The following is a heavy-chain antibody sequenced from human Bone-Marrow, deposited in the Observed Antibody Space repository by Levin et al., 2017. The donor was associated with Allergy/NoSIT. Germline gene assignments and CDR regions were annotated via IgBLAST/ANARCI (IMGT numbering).Heavy chain of an antibody. CDR2: IYYSGST. V-gene: IGHV4-30-4*01. Sequence: SETLSLTCTVSGGSISSADYYWSWIRQPPGKGLEWIGYIYYSGSTYYNPSLKSRLSISIDTSKNQFSLKLNSVTAADSAVYYCARLAQIGYDDFYFFDYWGQGALVTVSS. J-gene: IGHJ4*02. CDR3: ARLAQIGYDDFYFFDY. D-gene: IGHD5-12*01. CDR1: GGSISSADYY.